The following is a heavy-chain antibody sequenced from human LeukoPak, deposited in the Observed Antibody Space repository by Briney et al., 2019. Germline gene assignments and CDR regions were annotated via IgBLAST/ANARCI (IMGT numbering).Heavy chain of an antibody. V-gene: IGHV4-34*01. Sequence: SETLSLTCAVYGGSFSGYYWSWIRQPPGKGLEWIGEINHSGSTNYNPSLKSRVTISVDTSKNQFSLKLSSVTAADTAVYYCASRIQLWAPFRYWGQGTLVTVSS. CDR2: INHSGST. J-gene: IGHJ4*02. CDR1: GGSFSGYY. CDR3: ASRIQLWAPFRY. D-gene: IGHD5-18*01.